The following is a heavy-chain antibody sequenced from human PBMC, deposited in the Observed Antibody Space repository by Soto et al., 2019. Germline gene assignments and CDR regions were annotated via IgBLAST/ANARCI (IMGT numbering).Heavy chain of an antibody. CDR3: AKGFGQWLVDYFDY. V-gene: IGHV3-23*01. J-gene: IGHJ4*02. D-gene: IGHD6-19*01. CDR1: GFTFSSYA. Sequence: TGGSLRLSCAASGFTFSSYAMSWVRQAPGKGLEWVSAISGSGGSTYYADSVKGRFTISRDNSKNTLYLQTNSLRAEDTAVYYCAKGFGQWLVDYFDYWGQGTLVTVSS. CDR2: ISGSGGST.